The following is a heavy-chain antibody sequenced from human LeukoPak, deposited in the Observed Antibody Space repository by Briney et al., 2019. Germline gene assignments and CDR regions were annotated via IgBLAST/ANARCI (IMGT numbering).Heavy chain of an antibody. CDR2: IKSKIDGGTT. J-gene: IGHJ3*02. Sequence: GGSLRLSCAASGFTFSNAWMSWVRQAPGKGLEWVGRIKSKIDGGTTDYAAPVKGRFTISRDDSKNTLYLQMNSLKTEDTAVYYCTTGDPDHIWGQGTMVTVSS. CDR1: GFTFSNAW. D-gene: IGHD1-14*01. CDR3: TTGDPDHI. V-gene: IGHV3-15*01.